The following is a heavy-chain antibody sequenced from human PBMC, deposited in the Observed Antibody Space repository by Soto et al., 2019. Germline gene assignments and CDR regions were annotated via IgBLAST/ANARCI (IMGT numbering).Heavy chain of an antibody. D-gene: IGHD6-13*01. CDR3: IAAAGYDYYYGMDV. V-gene: IGHV3-74*01. J-gene: IGHJ6*02. Sequence: PGGSLRLSCAASGFTFSSYWMHWVRQAPGKGLVWVSRINSDGSSTSYADSVKGRFTISRDNAKNTLYLQMNSLRAEDTAVYYCIAAAGYDYYYGMDVWGQGTTVTVSS. CDR2: INSDGSST. CDR1: GFTFSSYW.